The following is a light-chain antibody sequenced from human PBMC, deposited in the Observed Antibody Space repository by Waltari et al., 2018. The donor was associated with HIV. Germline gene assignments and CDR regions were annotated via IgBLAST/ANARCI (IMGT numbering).Light chain of an antibody. V-gene: IGLV1-47*01. CDR1: APTSEVNN. CDR2: RNN. CDR3: AAWDDSLSGVV. J-gene: IGLJ2*01. Sequence: QSVLTQPPSASGTPGRGSPSLVLEGAPTSEVNNVYWYQQLPGTAPKLLIYRNNQRPSGVPDRFSGSKSGTSASLAISGLRSEDEADYYCAAWDDSLSGVVFGGGTKLTVL.